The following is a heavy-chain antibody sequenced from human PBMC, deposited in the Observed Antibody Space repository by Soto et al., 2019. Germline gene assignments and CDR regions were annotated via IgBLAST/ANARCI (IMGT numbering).Heavy chain of an antibody. D-gene: IGHD4-17*01. Sequence: QVQLVESGGGVVQPGRSLRLSCAASGFTFSSYGMHWVRQAPGKGLEWVAVISYDGSNKYYADSVKGRFTISRDNSKNTLYLQMNSLRAEDTAVYYCAKSLGTVVLYYYYCGMDVWGQGTTVTVSS. CDR2: ISYDGSNK. CDR3: AKSLGTVVLYYYYCGMDV. J-gene: IGHJ6*02. CDR1: GFTFSSYG. V-gene: IGHV3-30*18.